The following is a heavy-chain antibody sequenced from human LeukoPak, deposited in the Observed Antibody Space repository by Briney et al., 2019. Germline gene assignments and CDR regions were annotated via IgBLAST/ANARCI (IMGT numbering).Heavy chain of an antibody. J-gene: IGHJ4*02. V-gene: IGHV5-51*01. CDR1: GYSFTSSW. CDR3: ARRSNAHFDY. Sequence: GESLKISCKGSGYSFTSSWIGWVRQMPGKGLEWMGIIYPGDSDTRYSPSFQGQVTISADKSISTAYLHWSSLKASDTAIYYCARRSNAHFDYWGQGTLVTVSS. D-gene: IGHD2-8*01. CDR2: IYPGDSDT.